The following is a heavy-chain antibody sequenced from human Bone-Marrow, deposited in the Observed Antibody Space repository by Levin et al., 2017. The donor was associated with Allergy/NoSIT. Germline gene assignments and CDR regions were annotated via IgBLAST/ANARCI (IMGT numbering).Heavy chain of an antibody. D-gene: IGHD2-15*01. V-gene: IGHV1-69*13. J-gene: IGHJ6*02. CDR1: GGTFSSYA. CDR3: ARDGLTDRDIHYGMDV. Sequence: ASVKVSCKASGGTFSSYAISWVRQAPGQGLEWMGGIIPIFGTANYAQKFQGRVTITADESTSTAYMELSSLRSEDTAVYYCARDGLTDRDIHYGMDVWGQGTTVTVSS. CDR2: IIPIFGTA.